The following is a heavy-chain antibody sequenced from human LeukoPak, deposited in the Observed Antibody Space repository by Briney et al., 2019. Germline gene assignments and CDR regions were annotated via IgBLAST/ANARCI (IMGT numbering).Heavy chain of an antibody. Sequence: SETLSLTCTVSGGSISSYYWSWIRQPAGKGLEWIGRIYTSGSTNYNPSLKSRVTMSVDTSKNQFSLKLSSVTAADTAVYYCARDHRITFGGVTVLWGQGTLVTVSS. D-gene: IGHD3-16*02. V-gene: IGHV4-4*07. CDR1: GGSISSYY. J-gene: IGHJ4*02. CDR2: IYTSGST. CDR3: ARDHRITFGGVTVL.